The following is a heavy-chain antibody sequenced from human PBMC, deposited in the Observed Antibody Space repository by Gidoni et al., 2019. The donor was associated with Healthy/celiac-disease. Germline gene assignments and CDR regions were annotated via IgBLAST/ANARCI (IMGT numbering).Heavy chain of an antibody. V-gene: IGHV4-59*01. Sequence: QVQLQESGPGLVKPSETLSLTCTVSGGYISIYYWSWIRKPPGKGLECIGYIYYSWSTNYNPSIKSRVSRSVDTYKNKFSLKLSSVTAADTVVYYCARGATMVRGECPVWGQGTLVTVSS. CDR1: GGYISIYY. D-gene: IGHD3-10*01. J-gene: IGHJ4*02. CDR2: IYYSWST. CDR3: ARGATMVRGECPV.